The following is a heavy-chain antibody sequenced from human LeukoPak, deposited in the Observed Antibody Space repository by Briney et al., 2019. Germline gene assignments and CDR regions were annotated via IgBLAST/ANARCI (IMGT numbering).Heavy chain of an antibody. CDR2: INTDGSST. D-gene: IGHD3-3*01. CDR3: ARGASASPSQFDY. V-gene: IGHV3-74*01. J-gene: IGHJ4*02. CDR1: GFTVSSYW. Sequence: GGSLRLSCAASGFTVSSYWMHWVRQAPGKGLVWVSRINTDGSSTTYADSVKGRFTTSRDNAKNTLYLKMNSLRAEDTAVYYCARGASASPSQFDYWGQGTLVTVSS.